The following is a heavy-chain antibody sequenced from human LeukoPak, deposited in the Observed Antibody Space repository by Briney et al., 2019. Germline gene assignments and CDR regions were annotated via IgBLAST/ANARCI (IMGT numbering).Heavy chain of an antibody. CDR3: AKGLTVYYSDNDAFDI. CDR1: GFTFSSYA. D-gene: IGHD3-9*01. Sequence: GGSLRLSCAASGFTFSSYAMSWVRQAPGKGLEWVSAISGSGGSTYYADSVKGLFTISRDNSKNTLYLQMNSLRAEDTAVYYCAKGLTVYYSDNDAFDICGQGKMVIVS. J-gene: IGHJ3*02. CDR2: ISGSGGST. V-gene: IGHV3-23*01.